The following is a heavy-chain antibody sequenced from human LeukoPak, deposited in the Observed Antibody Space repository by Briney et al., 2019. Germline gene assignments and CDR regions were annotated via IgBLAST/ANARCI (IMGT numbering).Heavy chain of an antibody. D-gene: IGHD6-6*01. Sequence: GESLKISCKGSGYNFSTYWLGWVRQMSGKGLEWMGSIYPGDSDTRYSPSFQGPVTISADKSNNTAYLQWSFLRASDSGMYFCARRARTDWYFDFWGRGTLVTVSS. CDR3: ARRARTDWYFDF. CDR1: GYNFSTYW. J-gene: IGHJ2*01. CDR2: IYPGDSDT. V-gene: IGHV5-51*01.